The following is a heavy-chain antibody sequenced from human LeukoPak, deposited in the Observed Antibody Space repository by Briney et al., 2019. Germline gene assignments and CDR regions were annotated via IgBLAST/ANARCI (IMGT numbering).Heavy chain of an antibody. CDR1: GFIFSSYG. J-gene: IGHJ4*02. CDR3: ANYGSAYYFDY. Sequence: GRSLRLSCAASGFIFSSYGMLWVRQAPGKGLQWVAVIGYDGNKKYYADSVKGRFTISRDNSKNTLYLQMNSLRAEDTAVYYCANYGSAYYFDYWGQGTLVTVSS. D-gene: IGHD3-10*01. V-gene: IGHV3-30*18. CDR2: IGYDGNKK.